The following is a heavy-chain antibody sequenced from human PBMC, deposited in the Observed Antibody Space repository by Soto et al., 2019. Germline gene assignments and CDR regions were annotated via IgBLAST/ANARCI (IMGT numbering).Heavy chain of an antibody. D-gene: IGHD7-27*01. CDR2: INSDGSST. V-gene: IGHV3-74*01. J-gene: IGHJ3*02. Sequence: GGSLRLSCAASGFTFSSYWMHWVRQAPGKGLVWVSRINSDGSSTSYADSVKGRFTISRDNAKNTLYLQMNILRAEDTAVYYCARAAPNLFDAFDIWGQGTMVTVSS. CDR3: ARAAPNLFDAFDI. CDR1: GFTFSSYW.